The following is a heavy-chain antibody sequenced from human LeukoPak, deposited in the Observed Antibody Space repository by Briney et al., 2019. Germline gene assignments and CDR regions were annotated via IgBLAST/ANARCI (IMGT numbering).Heavy chain of an antibody. CDR2: ISAYNGNT. CDR1: GYTFTSYG. J-gene: IGHJ4*02. CDR3: ARDTYGDYGFLFDY. D-gene: IGHD4-17*01. V-gene: IGHV1-18*04. Sequence: ASVKVSCKASGYTFTSYGISWVRQAPRQGLEWMGWISAYNGNTNYAQKLQGRVTMTTDTSTSTAYMELRSLRSDDTAVYYCARDTYGDYGFLFDYWGQGTLVTVSS.